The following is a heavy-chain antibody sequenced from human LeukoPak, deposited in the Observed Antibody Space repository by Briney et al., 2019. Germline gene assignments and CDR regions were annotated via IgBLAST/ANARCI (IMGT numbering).Heavy chain of an antibody. J-gene: IGHJ4*02. CDR3: AKAVVPVISQHYFDY. V-gene: IGHV3-30*02. CDR2: IRYDGSNK. Sequence: GGSLRLSCAASGFTFSSYGMHWVRQAPGKGLEWVAFIRYDGSNKYYADSVKGRFTISRGNSKNTLYLQMNSLRAEDTAVYYCAKAVVPVISQHYFDYWGQGTLVTVSS. D-gene: IGHD3-22*01. CDR1: GFTFSSYG.